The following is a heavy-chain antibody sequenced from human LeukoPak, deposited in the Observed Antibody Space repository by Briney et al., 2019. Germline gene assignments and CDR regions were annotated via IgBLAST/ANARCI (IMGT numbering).Heavy chain of an antibody. Sequence: GGSLRLSCAASGFTFSSYEMNWVRQAPGKGLEWVSYISSSGSTIYYADSVKGRFTISRDNAKNSLYLQMNSLRAEDTAVYYCARVPIAVAPFDYWGQGTLVPVSS. D-gene: IGHD6-19*01. CDR2: ISSSGSTI. CDR1: GFTFSSYE. J-gene: IGHJ4*02. V-gene: IGHV3-48*03. CDR3: ARVPIAVAPFDY.